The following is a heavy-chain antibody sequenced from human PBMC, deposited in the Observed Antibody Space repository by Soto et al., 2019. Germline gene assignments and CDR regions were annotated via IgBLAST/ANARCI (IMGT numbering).Heavy chain of an antibody. CDR2: ISSSSSYI. V-gene: IGHV3-21*01. J-gene: IGHJ4*02. CDR3: ARDKPAVTTIFGSNDY. D-gene: IGHD3-10*02. Sequence: GGSLRLSCAASGFTFSSYSMNWVRQAPGKGLEWVSSISSSSSYIYYADSVKGRFTISRDNAKNSLYLQMNSLRAEDTAVYYCARDKPAVTTIFGSNDYWGQGTLVTVSS. CDR1: GFTFSSYS.